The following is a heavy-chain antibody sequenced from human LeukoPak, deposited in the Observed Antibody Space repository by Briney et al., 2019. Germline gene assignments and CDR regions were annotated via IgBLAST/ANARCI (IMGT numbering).Heavy chain of an antibody. J-gene: IGHJ4*02. CDR2: IYHSGST. CDR1: GYSISSGYY. Sequence: SETLSLTCAVSGYSISSGYYWGWIRQPPGKGLEWIGSIYHSGSTYYNPSLKSRVTISVDTSKNQFSLKLSSVTAADTAVYYCARGRRGSGWYVYWGQGTLVTVSS. V-gene: IGHV4-38-2*01. CDR3: ARGRRGSGWYVY. D-gene: IGHD6-19*01.